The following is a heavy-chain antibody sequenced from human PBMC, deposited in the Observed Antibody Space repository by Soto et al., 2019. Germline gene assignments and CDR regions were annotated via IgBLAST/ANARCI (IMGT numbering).Heavy chain of an antibody. CDR1: GFTFSSYG. V-gene: IGHV3-30*18. CDR2: ISYDGSNK. Sequence: PGGSLRLSCAASGFTFSSYGMHWVRQAPGKGLEWVAVISYDGSNKYYADSVKGRFTISRDNSKNTLYLQMNSLRAEDTAVYYCAKDDVMITFGGVTPYYYYGMDVWGQGTTVTVSS. CDR3: AKDDVMITFGGVTPYYYYGMDV. D-gene: IGHD3-16*01. J-gene: IGHJ6*02.